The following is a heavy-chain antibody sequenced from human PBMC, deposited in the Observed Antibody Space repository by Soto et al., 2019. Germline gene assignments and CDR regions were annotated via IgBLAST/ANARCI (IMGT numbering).Heavy chain of an antibody. CDR2: IYYSGST. D-gene: IGHD3-22*01. V-gene: IGHV4-30-4*01. CDR1: GGSISSGDYY. Sequence: QVQLQESGPGLVKPSQTLSLTCTVSGGSISSGDYYWSWIRQPPGKGLAWIGYIYYSGSTYYNPALKSRVTISVDTSKNQCSLKLSSVTAADTAGDYCASLDSSGYSPFDYWGQGTLVTVSS. J-gene: IGHJ4*02. CDR3: ASLDSSGYSPFDY.